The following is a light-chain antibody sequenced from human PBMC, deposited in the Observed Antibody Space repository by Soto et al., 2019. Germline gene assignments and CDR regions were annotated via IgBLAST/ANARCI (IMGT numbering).Light chain of an antibody. J-gene: IGLJ3*02. CDR3: QTWATGLWV. CDR2: LNSDGSH. V-gene: IGLV4-69*01. CDR1: SGHSSYA. Sequence: QPVLTQSPSASASLGASVKLTCTLSSGHSSYAIAWHQQQPEKGPRYLMKLNSDGSHSKGDGIPDRFSGSSSGAERYLTISSLQSEDEADYYCQTWATGLWVFGGGTKLTVL.